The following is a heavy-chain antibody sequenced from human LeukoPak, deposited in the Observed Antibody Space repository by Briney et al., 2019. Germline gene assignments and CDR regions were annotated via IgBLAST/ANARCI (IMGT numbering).Heavy chain of an antibody. CDR3: ARSDSSGYLVSDYFDY. Sequence: ASVKVSCKASGYTFTGYYMHWVRQAPGQGLEWTGRINPNSGGTNYAQKFQGRVTMTRDTSISTAYMELSRLRSDDTAVYYCARSDSSGYLVSDYFDYWGQGTLVTVSS. J-gene: IGHJ4*02. CDR2: INPNSGGT. CDR1: GYTFTGYY. D-gene: IGHD3-22*01. V-gene: IGHV1-2*06.